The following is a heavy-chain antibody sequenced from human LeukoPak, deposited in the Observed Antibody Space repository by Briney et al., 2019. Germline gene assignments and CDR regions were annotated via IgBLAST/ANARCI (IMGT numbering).Heavy chain of an antibody. CDR3: ARYVWGSYPTFEDY. Sequence: SETLSLTCTVSGGSISSYYWSWIRQPPGKGLEWIGYIYYSGSTNYNPSLKSRVTISVDTSKNQFSLKLSSVTAADTAVYYCARYVWGSYPTFEDYWGQGSLVTVSS. V-gene: IGHV4-59*01. J-gene: IGHJ4*02. CDR1: GGSISSYY. D-gene: IGHD3-16*02. CDR2: IYYSGST.